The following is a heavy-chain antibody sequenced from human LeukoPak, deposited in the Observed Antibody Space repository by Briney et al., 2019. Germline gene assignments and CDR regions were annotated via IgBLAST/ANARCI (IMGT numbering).Heavy chain of an antibody. CDR3: ARGSNYYGSGSYHDY. V-gene: IGHV1-69*05. J-gene: IGHJ4*02. CDR2: IIPIFGTA. CDR1: GGTFSSYA. Sequence: ASVKVSCKASGGTFSSYAISWVRQAPGQGLEWMGGIIPIFGTANYAQKFQGRVTITTDESTSTAYMELSSLRSEDTAVYYCARGSNYYGSGSYHDYWGQGTLVTVSS. D-gene: IGHD3-10*01.